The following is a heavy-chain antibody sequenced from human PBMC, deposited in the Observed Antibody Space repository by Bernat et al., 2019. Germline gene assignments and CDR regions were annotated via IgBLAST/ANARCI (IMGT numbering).Heavy chain of an antibody. CDR1: GFTFSSYS. CDR2: ISSSRSYI. CDR3: ARDGEKSYSGRTHTNWFDP. V-gene: IGHV3-21*01. J-gene: IGHJ5*02. D-gene: IGHD3-16*02. Sequence: EVQLVESGGGLVKPGGSLRLSCAASGFTFSSYSMNWVRQAPGKGLEWVSSISSSRSYIYYADSVKGRFTISRDNAKNSLYLQMNSLRAEDTAVYYCARDGEKSYSGRTHTNWFDPWGQGTLVTVSS.